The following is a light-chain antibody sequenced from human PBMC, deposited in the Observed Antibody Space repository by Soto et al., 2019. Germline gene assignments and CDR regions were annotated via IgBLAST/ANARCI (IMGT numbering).Light chain of an antibody. V-gene: IGKV3-20*01. J-gene: IGKJ1*01. CDR1: QSVSSRY. CDR3: QRYDSSPPWT. Sequence: VLTQSPGTLSLSPGDRATLSCRASQSVSSRYLAWYRQKPGQAPILLIDGASNRATGIPARFSGSGSGTDCTLTISRLEPENFAVYDWQRYDSSPPWTFGKGTKVEI. CDR2: GAS.